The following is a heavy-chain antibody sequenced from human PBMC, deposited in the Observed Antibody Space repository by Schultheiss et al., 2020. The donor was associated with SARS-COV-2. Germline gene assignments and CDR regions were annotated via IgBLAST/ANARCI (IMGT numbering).Heavy chain of an antibody. V-gene: IGHV3-7*01. CDR3: ARDAVTRALDY. CDR1: GFTFSSYW. J-gene: IGHJ4*02. Sequence: GESLKISCAASGFTFSSYWMSWVRQAPGKGLEWVANIKQDGSEKYYVDSVKGRFTISRDNAKNSLYLQMNSLRAEDTAVYYCARDAVTRALDYWGQGTLVTVSS. CDR2: IKQDGSEK. D-gene: IGHD4-17*01.